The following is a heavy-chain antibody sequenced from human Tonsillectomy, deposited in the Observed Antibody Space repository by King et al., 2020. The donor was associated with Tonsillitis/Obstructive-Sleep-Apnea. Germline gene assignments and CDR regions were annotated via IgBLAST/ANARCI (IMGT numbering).Heavy chain of an antibody. D-gene: IGHD3-3*01. V-gene: IGHV4-39*01. J-gene: IGHJ3*02. CDR3: ASAIFGEVIILDAFDI. Sequence: QLQESNPGLVKPSETLSLTCTVSGGSISSRTYYWGWIRQPPGQGLEWIGSFYYTGSTYYNPSLKSRVTISVDTSKNQFSLKLSSVTAADTAVYYCASAIFGEVIILDAFDIWGQGTMVTVSS. CDR2: FYYTGST. CDR1: GGSISSRTYY.